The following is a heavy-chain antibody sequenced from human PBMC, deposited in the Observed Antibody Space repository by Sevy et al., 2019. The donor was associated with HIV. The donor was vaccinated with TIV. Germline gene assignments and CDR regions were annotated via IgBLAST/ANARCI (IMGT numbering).Heavy chain of an antibody. Sequence: SETLSLTCAVYGGSFNTYQWSWIRQPPGKGLEWIGEINHSGATNYSPSLKSRVTISADKSNNQFSLRLSSVTAADTAVYYCAKSYDYLWGSYRQGWFDPWGQGNLVTVSS. CDR1: GGSFNTYQ. J-gene: IGHJ5*02. D-gene: IGHD3-16*02. CDR3: AKSYDYLWGSYRQGWFDP. V-gene: IGHV4-34*01. CDR2: INHSGAT.